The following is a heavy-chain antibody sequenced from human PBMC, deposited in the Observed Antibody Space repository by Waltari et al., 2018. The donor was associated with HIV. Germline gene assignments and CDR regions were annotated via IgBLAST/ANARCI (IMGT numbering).Heavy chain of an antibody. CDR1: GYTFTSYD. CDR3: ARALGRGYCSSTSCFFDY. D-gene: IGHD2-2*01. J-gene: IGHJ4*02. Sequence: QVQLVQSGAEVKKPGASVKFSCKASGYTFTSYDITWVRQATGQGLEWMGWMNPNSGNTGYAQKFQGRVTMTRDTSISTAYMELSSLRSDDTAVYYCARALGRGYCSSTSCFFDYWGQGPLVTVSS. CDR2: MNPNSGNT. V-gene: IGHV1-8*01.